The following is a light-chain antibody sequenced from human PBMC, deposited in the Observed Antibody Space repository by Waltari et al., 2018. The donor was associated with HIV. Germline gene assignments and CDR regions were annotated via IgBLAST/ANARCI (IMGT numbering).Light chain of an antibody. Sequence: QSVLTQPRSVSGTPGQNVTISCSGSSSHTGSNIVNWYQPLPGAAPKLLIYTNEQRPSGVPYRFSGSKSGTSASLAISGLQSADEADYYCAAWDDSLNGMFGGGTKLTVL. V-gene: IGLV1-44*01. CDR2: TNE. CDR3: AAWDDSLNGM. J-gene: IGLJ3*02. CDR1: SSHTGSNI.